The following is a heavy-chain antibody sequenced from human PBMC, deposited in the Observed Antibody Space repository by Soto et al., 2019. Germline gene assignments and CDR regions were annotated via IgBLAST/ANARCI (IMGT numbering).Heavy chain of an antibody. CDR2: IYYSGST. D-gene: IGHD2-2*03. CDR1: GDSIKTHY. Sequence: SETLSLTCNVTGDSIKTHYWSWIRQPPGKGLEWIGYIYYSGSTLYNPSLKRRVTISLDTAKNQFSLRLNSLTAADTAVYYCASGWMAAFDTWGQGTLVTVSS. V-gene: IGHV4-59*11. J-gene: IGHJ5*02. CDR3: ASGWMAAFDT.